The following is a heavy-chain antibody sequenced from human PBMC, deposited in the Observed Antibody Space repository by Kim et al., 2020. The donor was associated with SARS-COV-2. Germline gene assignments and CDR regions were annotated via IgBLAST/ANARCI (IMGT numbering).Heavy chain of an antibody. Sequence: SVKVSCKTSGDTLTNYAINWVRQAPGQGLEWMGRIIPVLGVINTAQQFQGRVTITADKSTRTAYMDLSSLSFEDTAIYYCARDTGLGYFYYMGVWGNGTPVTVSS. J-gene: IGHJ6*03. CDR3: ARDTGLGYFYYMGV. V-gene: IGHV1-69*04. D-gene: IGHD1-1*01. CDR2: IIPVLGVI. CDR1: GDTLTNYA.